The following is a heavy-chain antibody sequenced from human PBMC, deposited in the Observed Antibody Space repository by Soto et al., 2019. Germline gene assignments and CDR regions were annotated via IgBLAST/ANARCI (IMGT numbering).Heavy chain of an antibody. J-gene: IGHJ5*02. CDR3: ARALEQQLVWGLDP. D-gene: IGHD6-13*01. Sequence: SETLSLTCAVSGGSISSSNWWSWVRQPPGKGLEWIGEIYHSGSTNYNPSLKSRVTISVDKSKNQFSLKLSSVTAADTAVYYCARALEQQLVWGLDPWGQGTLVTVSS. V-gene: IGHV4-4*02. CDR1: GGSISSSNW. CDR2: IYHSGST.